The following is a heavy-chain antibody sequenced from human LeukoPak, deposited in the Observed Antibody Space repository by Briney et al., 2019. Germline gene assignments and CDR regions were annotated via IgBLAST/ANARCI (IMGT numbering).Heavy chain of an antibody. J-gene: IGHJ4*02. CDR3: AREPTRGNSGLLHYFDY. Sequence: GASVKVSCKASGYTFTSYDINWVRQATGQGLEWMGWMNPNSGNTGYAQKFQGRVTMTRNTSISTAYMELSSLRSEDTAVYYCAREPTRGNSGLLHYFDYWGQGTLVTVSS. CDR2: MNPNSGNT. CDR1: GYTFTSYD. V-gene: IGHV1-8*01. D-gene: IGHD5-12*01.